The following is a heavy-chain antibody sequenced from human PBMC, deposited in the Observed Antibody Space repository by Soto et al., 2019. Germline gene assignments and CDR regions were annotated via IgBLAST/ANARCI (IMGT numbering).Heavy chain of an antibody. CDR3: ARSPLGYDYVRQTWREVGDAFDI. Sequence: ETLSLTCAIYGASLGGFHWTWLRQAPGKGLEWIGELIHGGSTNYNPSLKGRVSFSLDTSKNQFSLHLMSVTAADTAVYYCARSPLGYDYVRQTWREVGDAFDIWGRGTLVTVSS. CDR1: GASLGGFH. J-gene: IGHJ3*02. D-gene: IGHD3-16*01. V-gene: IGHV4-34*12. CDR2: LIHGGST.